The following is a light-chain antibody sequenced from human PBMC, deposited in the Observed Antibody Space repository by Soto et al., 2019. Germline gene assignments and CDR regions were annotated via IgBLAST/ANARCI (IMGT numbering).Light chain of an antibody. CDR1: ESISRDY. J-gene: IGKJ2*01. CDR2: GAS. CDR3: QQYGGVPYT. V-gene: IGKV3-20*01. Sequence: MMLTQSPGTLSLSPGHRVTLSCRASESISRDYLAWYQQGLGQAPRLLISGASSGATGITDRCSGSGSRTDFTPTIRRLDDEDFAIYYCQQYGGVPYTFGQGTKLEIK.